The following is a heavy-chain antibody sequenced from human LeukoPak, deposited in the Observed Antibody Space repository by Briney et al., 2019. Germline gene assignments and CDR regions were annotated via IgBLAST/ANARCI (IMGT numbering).Heavy chain of an antibody. CDR3: ARDSSNWYFDL. Sequence: SETLSLTCTLSGGSISSYYRSWIRQPPGKGLEWIGYISYSGSTSYNPSLQSRVTISVDTSKNQLSLKLSSVTAADTAVYYCARDSSNWYFDLWGRGTLVTVSS. V-gene: IGHV4-59*01. CDR2: ISYSGST. CDR1: GGSISSYY. J-gene: IGHJ2*01.